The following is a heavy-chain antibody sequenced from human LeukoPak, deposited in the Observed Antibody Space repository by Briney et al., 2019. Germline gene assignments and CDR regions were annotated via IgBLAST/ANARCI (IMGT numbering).Heavy chain of an antibody. Sequence: SETLSLTCTVSGGSISSTTYYWGWIRQSPGKGLEWIGSIYYSGSTYYNPSLKSRVTISVYTSKNQFSLRLSSVTAADTAVYYCARQYEHYDYVWGSSPLFDSWGQGSLVTVSS. CDR3: ARQYEHYDYVWGSSPLFDS. D-gene: IGHD3-16*01. V-gene: IGHV4-39*07. CDR2: IYYSGST. J-gene: IGHJ4*02. CDR1: GGSISSTTYY.